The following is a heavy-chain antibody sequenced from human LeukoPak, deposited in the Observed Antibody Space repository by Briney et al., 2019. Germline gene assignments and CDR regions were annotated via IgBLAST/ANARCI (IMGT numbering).Heavy chain of an antibody. CDR2: ISAYNGNT. V-gene: IGHV1-18*01. Sequence: ASVKVSFKASGYTFTSYGISWVRQAPGQGLEWMGWISAYNGNTNYAQKLQGRVTMTTDTSTSTAYMELRSLRSDDTAVYYCARDLHRKYSGYDFAYWGQGTLVTVSS. CDR1: GYTFTSYG. CDR3: ARDLHRKYSGYDFAY. J-gene: IGHJ4*02. D-gene: IGHD5-12*01.